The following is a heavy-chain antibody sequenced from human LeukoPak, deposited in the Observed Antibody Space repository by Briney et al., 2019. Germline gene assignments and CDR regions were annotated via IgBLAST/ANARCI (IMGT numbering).Heavy chain of an antibody. V-gene: IGHV3-23*01. CDR1: GFTLSSFG. CDR3: ARDVTMVRGVIYY. Sequence: GGSLRLSCAASGFTLSSFGMTWVRLASGKRLEWVSSITGAGGGTLYADSVKGRFTISRDNSKNTLYLQMNSLRAEDTAVYYCARDVTMVRGVIYYWGQGTLVTVSS. D-gene: IGHD3-10*01. J-gene: IGHJ4*02. CDR2: ITGAGGGT.